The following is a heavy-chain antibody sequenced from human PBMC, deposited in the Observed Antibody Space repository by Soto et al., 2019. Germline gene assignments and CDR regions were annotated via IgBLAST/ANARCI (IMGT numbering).Heavy chain of an antibody. CDR1: GYTFTSFG. CDR2: ISAYNGNT. Sequence: QVQLVQSGGEVKKPGASVKVSCKATGYTFTSFGISWVRQAPGQGLEWMGWISAYNGNTNYAQNGQGRVTMTTDTYTTTAYMELRSLTPDYTAVYYNERNTSMYHGMAVWGPGTTIT. J-gene: IGHJ6*02. V-gene: IGHV1-18*01. D-gene: IGHD2-8*01. CDR3: ERNTSMYHGMAV.